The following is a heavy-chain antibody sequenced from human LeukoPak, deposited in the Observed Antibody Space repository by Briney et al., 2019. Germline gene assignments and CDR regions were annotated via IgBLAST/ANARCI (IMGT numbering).Heavy chain of an antibody. CDR1: GVSLNTYG. CDR3: AKDPHDTSGYYLDY. V-gene: IGHV3-23*01. Sequence: GGSLRLSCAASGVSLNTYGMSWVRQAPGTGLEWVSSINGNGGSTFYADSVSGRFTISGDNSQNTLYLEMNSLRAEDSAVYYCAKDPHDTSGYYLDYWGQGTRVTVSS. J-gene: IGHJ4*02. D-gene: IGHD3-22*01. CDR2: INGNGGST.